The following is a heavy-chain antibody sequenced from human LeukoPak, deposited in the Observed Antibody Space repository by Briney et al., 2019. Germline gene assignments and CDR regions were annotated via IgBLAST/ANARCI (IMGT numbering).Heavy chain of an antibody. J-gene: IGHJ4*02. D-gene: IGHD6-13*01. CDR3: TKDRRGPAAGTWYFDS. V-gene: IGHV3-23*01. Sequence: PGESLRLSCVASGFTFSSTTMGWVRQAPGRGLEWVSSITAIDGRTYYADSVRGRFTISRDNSKNTVYLQLNSLRAGDTAIYYCTKDRRGPAAGTWYFDSWGQGTLVTVSS. CDR2: ITAIDGRT. CDR1: GFTFSSTT.